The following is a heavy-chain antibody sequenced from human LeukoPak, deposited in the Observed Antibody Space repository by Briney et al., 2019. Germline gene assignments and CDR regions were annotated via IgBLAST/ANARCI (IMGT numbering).Heavy chain of an antibody. D-gene: IGHD2-15*01. V-gene: IGHV3-23*01. CDR1: GFTFSNSA. Sequence: GGSLRLSCAASGFTFSNSAMTWVRQAPGKGLEWVSAISGSGGSTYYAHSVKDRFTISRDNSKNTLYLQMSSLRAEDTAVYYCLRSGGGRASNWGQGTLVTVSS. CDR2: ISGSGGST. CDR3: LRSGGGRASN. J-gene: IGHJ4*02.